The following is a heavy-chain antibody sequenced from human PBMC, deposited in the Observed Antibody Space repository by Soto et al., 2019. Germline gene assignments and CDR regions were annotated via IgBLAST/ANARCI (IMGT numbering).Heavy chain of an antibody. CDR3: ARNRLFDSNTYYYNYGMDA. V-gene: IGHV3-30-3*01. Sequence: GGSLRLSCVASGFMFDSYAMHWVRQAPGKGLEWVAVISYGGGDKYYADSVKGRFTISRDNSKNTLYLQMNSLRADDTAVYYCARNRLFDSNTYYYNYGMDAWGQGTTVTVSS. J-gene: IGHJ6*02. CDR1: GFMFDSYA. D-gene: IGHD3-22*01. CDR2: ISYGGGDK.